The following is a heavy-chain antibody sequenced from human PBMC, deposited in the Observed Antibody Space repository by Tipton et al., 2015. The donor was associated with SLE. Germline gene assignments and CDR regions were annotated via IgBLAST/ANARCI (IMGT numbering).Heavy chain of an antibody. D-gene: IGHD3-10*01. CDR1: GDSISSYF. J-gene: IGHJ4*02. CDR2: IFYSGSS. CDR3: AREFASGSYSNGAFDY. V-gene: IGHV4-59*01. Sequence: TLSLTCTVSGDSISSYFWSWIRQPPGKGLEWIGYIFYSGSSNYNPSLKSRATISVDTSKNQFSLRLDSVTAADTAVYYCAREFASGSYSNGAFDYWGQGTLVTVSS.